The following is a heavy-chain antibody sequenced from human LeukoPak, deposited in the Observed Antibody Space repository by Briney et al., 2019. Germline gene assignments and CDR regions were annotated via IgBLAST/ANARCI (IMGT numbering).Heavy chain of an antibody. CDR3: AKGEKSRDGYNYDY. CDR1: GFTFTNYW. Sequence: PGGSLRLSCVASGFTFTNYWMSWVRQAPGKGLEWVANIKQDGSAKYYVDSVKGRFTISRDNAKNSLYLQMNSLRADDTAVYYCAKGEKSRDGYNYDYWGQGTLVTVSS. J-gene: IGHJ4*02. CDR2: IKQDGSAK. D-gene: IGHD5-24*01. V-gene: IGHV3-7*01.